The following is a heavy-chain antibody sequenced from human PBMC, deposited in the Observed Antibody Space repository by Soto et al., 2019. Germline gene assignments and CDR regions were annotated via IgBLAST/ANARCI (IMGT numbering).Heavy chain of an antibody. CDR2: INTDSGTT. CDR3: VRDRAADWYLDL. J-gene: IGHJ2*01. V-gene: IGHV1-3*04. CDR1: GYSFTSCA. Sequence: QVQVVQSGAEVKKPGASVRLSCKTSGYSFTSCALHWVRQAPGQGFEWMGWINTDSGTTKYSQKFQDRVTITRDASASTAYMELRSLSSEDTTIYYCVRDRAADWYLDLWGRGTLVTVSS. D-gene: IGHD6-25*01.